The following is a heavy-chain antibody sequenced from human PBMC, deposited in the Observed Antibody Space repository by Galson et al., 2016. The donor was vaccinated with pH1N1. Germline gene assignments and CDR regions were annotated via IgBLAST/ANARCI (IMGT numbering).Heavy chain of an antibody. D-gene: IGHD6-25*01. CDR3: ARAGRLLGPYHYYAMDV. CDR1: GLIFNTYA. J-gene: IGHJ6*02. Sequence: SLRLSCAASGLIFNTYAMSWVRQAPGKGLEWVSVISGSGGGTYYADSVKGRFSISRDNSKNTLFLQMSSLRAEDTAVYYCARAGRLLGPYHYYAMDVWGQGTTVTVSS. CDR2: ISGSGGGT. V-gene: IGHV3-23*01.